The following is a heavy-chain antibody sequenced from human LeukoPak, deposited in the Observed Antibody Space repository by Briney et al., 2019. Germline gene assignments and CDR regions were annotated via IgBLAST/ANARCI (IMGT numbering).Heavy chain of an antibody. Sequence: ASVTVSFTSSGYTFTVYYMHWVRQAPGQGLEWMGWINPNSGGTNYAQKFQGRVTITRDTSISTAYMELSRLRSDDTAVYYCARDPLTIFEVFRPYYFDYWGQGTLVTVSS. CDR2: INPNSGGT. CDR1: GYTFTVYY. CDR3: ARDPLTIFEVFRPYYFDY. J-gene: IGHJ4*02. D-gene: IGHD3-3*01. V-gene: IGHV1-2*02.